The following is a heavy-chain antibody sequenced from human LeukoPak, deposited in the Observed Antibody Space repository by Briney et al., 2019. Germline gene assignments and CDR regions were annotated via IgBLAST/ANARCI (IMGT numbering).Heavy chain of an antibody. CDR3: AKDMWRVRGVSDY. J-gene: IGHJ4*02. Sequence: GASVKVSCKASGGTFSSYAISWVRQAPGQGPGWMGWISTYNGNTKYAEKFQGRVTMTTDTSTSTAYMELRSLRSDDTAVYYCAKDMWRVRGVSDYWGQGTLVTVSS. CDR1: GGTFSSYA. D-gene: IGHD3-10*01. CDR2: ISTYNGNT. V-gene: IGHV1-18*01.